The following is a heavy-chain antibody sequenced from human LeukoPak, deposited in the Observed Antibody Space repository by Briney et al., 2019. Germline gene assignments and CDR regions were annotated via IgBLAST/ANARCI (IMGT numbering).Heavy chain of an antibody. CDR3: ARDGYERGDDTDYMDV. Sequence: PSGTLSLTCAVSGGSTSSGYWWSWVRQPPGKGLEWRGGIFHSGSTKYNPSLKSRVSISVDKAKNQLSLRLNSVTTADPAVYYCARDGYERGDDTDYMDVWGKGTTVTVSS. J-gene: IGHJ6*03. CDR1: GGSTSSGYW. D-gene: IGHD2-2*03. V-gene: IGHV4-4*02. CDR2: IFHSGST.